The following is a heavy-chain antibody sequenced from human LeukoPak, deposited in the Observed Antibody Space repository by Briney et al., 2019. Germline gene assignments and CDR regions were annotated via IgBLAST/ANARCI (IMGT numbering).Heavy chain of an antibody. CDR2: IYSGGST. J-gene: IGHJ4*02. CDR1: GFTFSSYA. V-gene: IGHV3-66*01. CDR3: AGEFTMVRGVPDY. Sequence: GGSLRLSCAASGFTFSSYAMTWVRQAPGKGLEWVSVIYSGGSTYYADSVKGRFTISRDNSKNTLYLQMNSLRAEDTAVYYCAGEFTMVRGVPDYWGQGTLVTVSS. D-gene: IGHD3-10*01.